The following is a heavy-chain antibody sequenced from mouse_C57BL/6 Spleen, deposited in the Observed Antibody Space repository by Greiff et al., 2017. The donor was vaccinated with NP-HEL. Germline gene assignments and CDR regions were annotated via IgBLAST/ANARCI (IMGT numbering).Heavy chain of an antibody. V-gene: IGHV1-26*01. Sequence: VQLQQSGPELVKPGASVKISCKASGYTFTDYYMNWVKQSHGKSLEWIGDINPNNGGTSYNQKFKGKATLTVDKSSSTAYMELRSLTSEDSAVYYCARRGGLLRAVDYWGQGTSVTVSS. D-gene: IGHD1-1*01. CDR1: GYTFTDYY. J-gene: IGHJ4*01. CDR3: ARRGGLLRAVDY. CDR2: INPNNGGT.